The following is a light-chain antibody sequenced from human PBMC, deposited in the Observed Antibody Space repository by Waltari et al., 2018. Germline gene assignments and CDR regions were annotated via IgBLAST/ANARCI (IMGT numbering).Light chain of an antibody. CDR2: SAS. CDR3: QRANTFALT. Sequence: DIQMTQSPSSLSASVGYRVTITCRASQDIGRYLAWYQLKAGRAPNLLIYSASSLQAGVPSRFSGTGSGTHFTLTITSLQPEDFATYSCQRANTFALTFGVWTKVEIK. CDR1: QDIGRY. V-gene: IGKV1-12*01. J-gene: IGKJ4*01.